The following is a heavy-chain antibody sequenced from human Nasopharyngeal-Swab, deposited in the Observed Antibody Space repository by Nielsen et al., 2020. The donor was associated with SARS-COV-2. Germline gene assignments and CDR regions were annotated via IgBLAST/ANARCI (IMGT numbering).Heavy chain of an antibody. V-gene: IGHV1-2*06. J-gene: IGHJ4*02. D-gene: IGHD6-13*01. Sequence: ASVKVSCKTSGYTFSDYFLHWVREAPGQGLEWMGRLNPNTGVANYAQKFQDRVTMTRDTSLITGYMELSSLRSDDTAVYYCARKKQLVRPFDYWGQGTLVTVSS. CDR2: LNPNTGVA. CDR3: ARKKQLVRPFDY. CDR1: GYTFSDYF.